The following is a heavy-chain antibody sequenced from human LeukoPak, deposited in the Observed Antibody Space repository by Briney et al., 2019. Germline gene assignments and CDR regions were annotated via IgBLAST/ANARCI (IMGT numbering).Heavy chain of an antibody. CDR3: ARGLSRGFDN. V-gene: IGHV4-61*02. J-gene: IGHJ4*02. CDR2: LYSSGTT. CDR1: GGSISSGSNY. Sequence: PSETLSLTCTVSGGSISSGSNYWSWIRQPAGKEPEWIGRLYSSGTTNYNPSLKSRVTISVDTSKNQFSLKLSSVTAADTAVYFCARGLSRGFDNWGQGTLVTVSS.